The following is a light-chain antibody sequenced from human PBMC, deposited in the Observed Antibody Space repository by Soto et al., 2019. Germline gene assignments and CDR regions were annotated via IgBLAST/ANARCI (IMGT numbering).Light chain of an antibody. V-gene: IGKV3-20*01. J-gene: IGKJ2*01. CDR1: QNVGSNY. CDR2: VAS. CDR3: QQYGTSPFT. Sequence: EIVLPQSPGTLSLSPGERATLSCRASQNVGSNYLAWYQQKPGQAPRLLIYVASSRATGIPDRFSGSGSGTDFTLTISRLEPEDFAVYYCQQYGTSPFTFGQGTKLE.